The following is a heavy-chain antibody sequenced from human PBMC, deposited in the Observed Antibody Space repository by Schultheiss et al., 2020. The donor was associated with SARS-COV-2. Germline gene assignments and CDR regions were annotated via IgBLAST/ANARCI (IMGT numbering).Heavy chain of an antibody. J-gene: IGHJ4*02. V-gene: IGHV3-23*01. CDR3: AKAIGFWFLLGY. D-gene: IGHD3-9*01. CDR1: GFTFSSYA. Sequence: GESLKISCAASGFTFSSYAMSWVRQAPGKGLEWVSAISGSGGSTYYADSVKGRFTISRDNSKNTLYLQMNSLRAEDTAVYYCAKAIGFWFLLGYWGQGTLVTVSS. CDR2: ISGSGGST.